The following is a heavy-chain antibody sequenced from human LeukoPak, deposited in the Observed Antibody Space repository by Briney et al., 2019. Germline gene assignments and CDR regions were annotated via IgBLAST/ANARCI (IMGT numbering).Heavy chain of an antibody. V-gene: IGHV3-74*01. D-gene: IGHD3-3*01. CDR1: GFTFSSYW. Sequence: GGSLRLSCAASGFTFSSYWMHWVRQAPGKGLVWVSRINSDGSSTSYADSVKGRFTISRDNAMNTLYLQLSSLRVEDTAVYYCARRTLFGVIKPPDYWGQGTLVTVSS. J-gene: IGHJ4*02. CDR2: INSDGSST. CDR3: ARRTLFGVIKPPDY.